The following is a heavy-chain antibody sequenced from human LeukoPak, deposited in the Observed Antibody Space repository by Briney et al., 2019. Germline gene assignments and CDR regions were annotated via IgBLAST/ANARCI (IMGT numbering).Heavy chain of an antibody. CDR3: TTSYCGGDCYLFDY. V-gene: IGHV3-48*03. CDR1: GFTFSSYE. Sequence: GGSLRLSCAASGFTFSSYEMNWVRQAPGKGLEWVSYISSSGSTIYYADSVKGRFTISRDNAKNSLYLQMNSLRAEDTAVYYCTTSYCGGDCYLFDYWGQETLVTVSS. D-gene: IGHD2-21*02. J-gene: IGHJ4*02. CDR2: ISSSGSTI.